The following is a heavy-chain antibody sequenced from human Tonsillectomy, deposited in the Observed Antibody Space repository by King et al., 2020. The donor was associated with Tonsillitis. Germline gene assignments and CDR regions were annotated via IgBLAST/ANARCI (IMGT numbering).Heavy chain of an antibody. CDR1: GYTFTDYY. D-gene: IGHD5-18*01. CDR3: ARGQLLDY. J-gene: IGHJ4*02. V-gene: IGHV1-2*02. Sequence: QLVQSGAEVEKPGASVKDSCKASGYTFTDYYISWVRQAPGQGVEGMGWINPNSGGTYYAQRFQGRVTMTRDTSISTAYMELSRLTSDDTAVYYCARGQLLDYWGQGTLVTVSS. CDR2: INPNSGGT.